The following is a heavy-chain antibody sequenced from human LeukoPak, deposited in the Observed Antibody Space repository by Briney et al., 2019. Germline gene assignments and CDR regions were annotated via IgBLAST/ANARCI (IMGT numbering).Heavy chain of an antibody. CDR1: GGSISSSSYY. Sequence: PSETLSLTCTVSGGSISSSSYYWGWIRQPPGKGLEWIGSIYYSGSTYYNPSLKSRVTISVDTSKNQFSLKLSSVTAADTAVYYCARRSISSYYHGMDVWGQGTTVTVSS. D-gene: IGHD2/OR15-2a*01. CDR3: ARRSISSYYHGMDV. CDR2: IYYSGST. J-gene: IGHJ6*02. V-gene: IGHV4-39*01.